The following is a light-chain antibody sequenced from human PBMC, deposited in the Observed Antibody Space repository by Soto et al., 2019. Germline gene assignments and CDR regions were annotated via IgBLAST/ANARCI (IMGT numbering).Light chain of an antibody. CDR1: QSINSN. Sequence: VMTQSPATLSVSPGERATLSCTASQSINSNLAWYQQRPGQAPRLLIYGASTRATGIPARFSGSGSGKEFTLTISSLQSEDFAVYYCQQYNNWWTFGQGTKVDIK. V-gene: IGKV3-15*01. CDR3: QQYNNWWT. CDR2: GAS. J-gene: IGKJ1*01.